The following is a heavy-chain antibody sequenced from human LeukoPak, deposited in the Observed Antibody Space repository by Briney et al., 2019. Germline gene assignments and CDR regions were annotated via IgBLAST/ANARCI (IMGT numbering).Heavy chain of an antibody. J-gene: IGHJ4*02. V-gene: IGHV1-18*01. CDR2: ISAYNGNT. D-gene: IGHD3-16*02. CDR1: GYTFTSYG. CDR3: ARAGYDYVWGSYRPYYFDY. Sequence: ASVKVSCKASGYTFTSYGISWVRQAPGQGLEWMGWISAYNGNTNYAQKLQGRVTMTTDTSTSTAYMELRSLRSDDTAVYYCARAGYDYVWGSYRPYYFDYWGQGTLVTVSS.